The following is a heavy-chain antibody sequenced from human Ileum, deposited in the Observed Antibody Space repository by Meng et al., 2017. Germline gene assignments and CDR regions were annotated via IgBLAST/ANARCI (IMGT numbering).Heavy chain of an antibody. CDR3: ARDKGTTSCDT. CDR1: GIAFTRSG. Sequence: GGSLRLSCAASGIAFTRSGMHWVRQGPGKGLEWVAMIWSDGNQKYYADSVKGRFTVSRDNSNNMLYLQMDRLKVEDTGLYYCARDKGTTSCDTWGQGTQV. V-gene: IGHV3-33*01. J-gene: IGHJ4*01. CDR2: IWSDGNQK. D-gene: IGHD2/OR15-2a*01.